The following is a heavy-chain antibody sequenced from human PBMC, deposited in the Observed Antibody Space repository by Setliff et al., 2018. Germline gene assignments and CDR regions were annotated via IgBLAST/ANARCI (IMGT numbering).Heavy chain of an antibody. J-gene: IGHJ3*02. CDR2: VSYDGRNK. Sequence: GGSLRLSCAASGFTFSSYGMHWVRQAPGKGLEWVAIVSYDGRNKFYADSVKGRFTISRDNARNSLYLQMNSLRAEDTAVYYCARDRISRYYDSGAHAFDIWGQGTMVTVSS. D-gene: IGHD3-22*01. CDR3: ARDRISRYYDSGAHAFDI. CDR1: GFTFSSYG. V-gene: IGHV3-30*03.